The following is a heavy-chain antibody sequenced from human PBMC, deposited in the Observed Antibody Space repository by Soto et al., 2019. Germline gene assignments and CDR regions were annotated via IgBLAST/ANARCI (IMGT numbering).Heavy chain of an antibody. CDR3: ARVVRITIFGVVSRDFDI. J-gene: IGHJ3*02. Sequence: GVSLRLSCAASGFTFSSYSMNWVRQAPGKGLEWVSYISSSSSTIYYADSVKGRFTISRDNAKNSLYLQMNSLRAEDTAVYYCARVVRITIFGVVSRDFDIWGQGTMVTVSS. CDR1: GFTFSSYS. CDR2: ISSSSSTI. D-gene: IGHD3-3*01. V-gene: IGHV3-48*01.